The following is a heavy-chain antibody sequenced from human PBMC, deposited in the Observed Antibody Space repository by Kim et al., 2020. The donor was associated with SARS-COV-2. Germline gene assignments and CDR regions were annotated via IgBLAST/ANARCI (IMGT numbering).Heavy chain of an antibody. J-gene: IGHJ5*01. CDR3: AKGGPGPGGGMGSWFN. CDR1: GFTFSNFA. V-gene: IGHV3-23*01. Sequence: GGSLRLSCAASGFTFSNFAMSWFRQAPGLGLEWVPLIGYDGGLKEYADSVRGRFTFSRDNSKNTLNLQMTSLKPEDTALYYCAKGGPGPGGGMGSWFN. CDR2: IGYDGGLK. D-gene: IGHD3-16*01.